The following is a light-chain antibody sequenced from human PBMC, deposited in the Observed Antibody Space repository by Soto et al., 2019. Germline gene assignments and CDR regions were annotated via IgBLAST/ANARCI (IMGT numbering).Light chain of an antibody. V-gene: IGKV3-15*01. CDR2: GAS. CDR3: QQDKNWPRT. Sequence: EIVMTQSPATLSVSPGERATLSCRASQSVSSNLAGYQQKPGQAPRRLIYGASTRATGIPARFRGSGSRTHFTPAVGRLQSEGLAVFYWQQDKNWPRTFGEATKLEL. J-gene: IGKJ1*01. CDR1: QSVSSN.